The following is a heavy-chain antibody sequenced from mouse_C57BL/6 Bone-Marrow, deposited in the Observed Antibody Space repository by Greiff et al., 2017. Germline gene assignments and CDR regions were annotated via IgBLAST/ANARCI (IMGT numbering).Heavy chain of an antibody. CDR2: IDPEDGET. Sequence: EVQLQQSGAELVKPGASVKLSCTASGFNIKDYYIHWVKQRTEQGLEWIGRIDPEDGETKYAPKFQEKATITAEKSYNTAYLQLSSLTSEDTAVDYCTRSLIYYGTNYWGQGTTLTVSS. J-gene: IGHJ2*01. CDR1: GFNIKDYY. D-gene: IGHD1-1*01. CDR3: TRSLIYYGTNY. V-gene: IGHV14-2*01.